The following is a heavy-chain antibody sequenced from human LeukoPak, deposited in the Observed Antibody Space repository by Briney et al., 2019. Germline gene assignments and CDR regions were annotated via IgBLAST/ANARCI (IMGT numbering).Heavy chain of an antibody. V-gene: IGHV6-1*01. CDR1: GDSVSSNSVT. Sequence: SQTLSLTCAISGDSVSSNSVTWNWIRQSPSRGLEWLGRTYYKSKWYNDYAVYVKSRITINPDTSKNQFSLQLNSVTPEDTAVYYCARVSSPWTPRDAFDIRGQGTMVTVSS. J-gene: IGHJ3*02. D-gene: IGHD3/OR15-3a*01. CDR3: ARVSSPWTPRDAFDI. CDR2: TYYKSKWYN.